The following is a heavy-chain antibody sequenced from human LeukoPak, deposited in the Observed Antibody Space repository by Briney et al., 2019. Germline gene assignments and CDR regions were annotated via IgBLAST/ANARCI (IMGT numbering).Heavy chain of an antibody. Sequence: PGGSLRLSCVASGFTFNNYAMSWVRQAPGKGLEWVSSISGSGPSTDYTDAVKGRFIISRDKSKNTLHPQMNSLRAEDTALYYCARLPTFYYDSSGYHYDYWGQGTLVTVSS. D-gene: IGHD3-22*01. V-gene: IGHV3-23*01. CDR2: ISGSGPST. CDR3: ARLPTFYYDSSGYHYDY. CDR1: GFTFNNYA. J-gene: IGHJ4*02.